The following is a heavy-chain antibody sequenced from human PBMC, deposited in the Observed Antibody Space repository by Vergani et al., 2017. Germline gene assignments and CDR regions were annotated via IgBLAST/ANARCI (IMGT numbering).Heavy chain of an antibody. CDR3: VHGPDYYDGSGSYSEFDY. CDR2: IYWNDDE. Sequence: QITLKESGPTLVKPTQTLTLTCTFSGFSLTTGGVGVGWIRQPPGKALEWLAIIYWNDDERYSPSLKSRLTITKDTSKNQVVLTVTNLGPVDTATYYCVHGPDYYDGSGSYSEFDYWWQETLVTISS. J-gene: IGHJ4*02. V-gene: IGHV2-5*01. D-gene: IGHD3-22*01. CDR1: GFSLTTGGVG.